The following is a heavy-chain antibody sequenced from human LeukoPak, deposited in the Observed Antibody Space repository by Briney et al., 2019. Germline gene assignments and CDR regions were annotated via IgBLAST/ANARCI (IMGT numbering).Heavy chain of an antibody. CDR2: INPDGSET. J-gene: IGHJ5*02. Sequence: GGSLRLSFAASGFPFNSYWMSWVRQAPGKGLEWVANINPDGSETRCVDSVKGRFTVSRDNAGNSLFLQVNSLRVEDTAVYYCSGSRVAVTDTLDRWGQGTLVTVST. D-gene: IGHD6-19*01. V-gene: IGHV3-7*01. CDR3: SGSRVAVTDTLDR. CDR1: GFPFNSYW.